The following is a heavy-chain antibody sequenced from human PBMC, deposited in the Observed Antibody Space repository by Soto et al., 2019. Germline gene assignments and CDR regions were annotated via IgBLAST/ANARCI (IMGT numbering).Heavy chain of an antibody. V-gene: IGHV4-59*01. Sequence: SETLSFTCTVSGGSISSYYWSWIRQPPGKGLEWIGYIYYSGSTNYNPSLKSRVTISVDTSKNQFSLKLSSVTAADTAVYYCARVPGYCSSTSCYEGDYYYMDVWGKGTTVTVSS. CDR1: GGSISSYY. CDR2: IYYSGST. CDR3: ARVPGYCSSTSCYEGDYYYMDV. J-gene: IGHJ6*03. D-gene: IGHD2-2*01.